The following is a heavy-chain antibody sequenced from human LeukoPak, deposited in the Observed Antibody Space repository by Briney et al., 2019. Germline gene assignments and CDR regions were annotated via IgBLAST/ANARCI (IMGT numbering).Heavy chain of an antibody. V-gene: IGHV1-2*02. J-gene: IGHJ5*01. Sequence: ASVKVSCKASGYTFTGYYMHWVRQAPGQGLEWMGWINPNSGGTNYAQKFQGRVTMTRDTSISTAYMELSRLRSDDTAVYYCARDGATVTTLWFDSWGQGTLVTVSS. CDR1: GYTFTGYY. D-gene: IGHD4-11*01. CDR2: INPNSGGT. CDR3: ARDGATVTTLWFDS.